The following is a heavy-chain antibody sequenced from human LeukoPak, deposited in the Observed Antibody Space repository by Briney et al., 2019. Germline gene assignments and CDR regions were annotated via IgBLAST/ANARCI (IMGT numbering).Heavy chain of an antibody. CDR1: GFTFSSYA. Sequence: GGSLRLSCAASGFTFSSYAMSWVRQAPGKGLEWVSAISGSGGSTYYADSVKGRFTISRDNSKNTLYLQMNSLRAEDTAVYYCAKWHQPGSSWYEYFQHWGQGTLVTVSS. V-gene: IGHV3-23*01. CDR2: ISGSGGST. CDR3: AKWHQPGSSWYEYFQH. D-gene: IGHD6-13*01. J-gene: IGHJ1*01.